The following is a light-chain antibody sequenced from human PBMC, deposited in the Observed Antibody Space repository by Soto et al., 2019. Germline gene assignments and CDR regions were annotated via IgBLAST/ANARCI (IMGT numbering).Light chain of an antibody. CDR1: QSIRSN. CDR3: QHYNNWPPWT. J-gene: IGKJ1*01. Sequence: VMTQSPATLSVSPGERVTLSCRASQSIRSNLVWYQQRPGQAPRLLIYGASSRATGIPARFTGRGSGTEFTLTISSLQSEDFAVFYCQHYNNWPPWTFGQGTKVDIK. V-gene: IGKV3-15*01. CDR2: GAS.